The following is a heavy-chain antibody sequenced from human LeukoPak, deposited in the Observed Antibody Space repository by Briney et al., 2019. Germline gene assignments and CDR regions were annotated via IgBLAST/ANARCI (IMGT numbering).Heavy chain of an antibody. D-gene: IGHD6-19*01. J-gene: IGHJ4*02. Sequence: SETLSLTCAVYGGSFSGYYWSWIRQPPGKGLEWIGEINHSGSTNYNPSLKSRVTMSVNTSKNQFSLNLTSVTAADTAVYYCARVKRTSGWYAGYWGQGTLVTVSS. V-gene: IGHV4-34*01. CDR3: ARVKRTSGWYAGY. CDR2: INHSGST. CDR1: GGSFSGYY.